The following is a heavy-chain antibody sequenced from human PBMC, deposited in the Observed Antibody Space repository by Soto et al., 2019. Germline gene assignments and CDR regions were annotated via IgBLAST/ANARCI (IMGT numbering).Heavy chain of an antibody. D-gene: IGHD5-18*01. J-gene: IGHJ3*01. Sequence: SLRLSCAASGFTFNFYGMHWVRQAPGKGLEWVAVISYDGSDKYYADSVRGRFTISRDNTKNTVWLQMNSLRGEDTAVYYCAKERRYSFDALDLWGQGTLVTVS. CDR2: ISYDGSDK. CDR1: GFTFNFYG. V-gene: IGHV3-30*18. CDR3: AKERRYSFDALDL.